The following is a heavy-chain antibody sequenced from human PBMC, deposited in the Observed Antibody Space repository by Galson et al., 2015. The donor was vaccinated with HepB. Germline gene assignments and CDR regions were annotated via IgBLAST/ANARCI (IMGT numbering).Heavy chain of an antibody. D-gene: IGHD1-26*01. CDR2: IWYDDDNK. Sequence: SLRLSCAASGFTFSSYDMHWVRQAPGKGLEWVAVIWYDDDNKYHADSVRGRFTISRDNSKNTLYLQMNSLRAEDTAIYYCARGLRRLGGVENDFWGQGTLVTVSS. CDR1: GFTFSSYD. V-gene: IGHV3-33*01. J-gene: IGHJ4*02. CDR3: ARGLRRLGGVENDF.